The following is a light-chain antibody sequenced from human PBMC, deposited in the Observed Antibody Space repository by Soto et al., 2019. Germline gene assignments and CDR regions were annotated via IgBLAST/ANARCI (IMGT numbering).Light chain of an antibody. CDR2: EVS. J-gene: IGLJ3*02. V-gene: IGLV2-14*01. CDR1: SSDVGGYNY. CDR3: SSFTSTLAGV. Sequence: QSVLTQPASVSGSPGQSITISCTGTSSDVGGYNYVSWYQQYPGKAPKLMIYEVSNRPSGVSNRFSGSKSGNTASLTISGLQAEDEADYYCSSFTSTLAGVFGGGTKVTVL.